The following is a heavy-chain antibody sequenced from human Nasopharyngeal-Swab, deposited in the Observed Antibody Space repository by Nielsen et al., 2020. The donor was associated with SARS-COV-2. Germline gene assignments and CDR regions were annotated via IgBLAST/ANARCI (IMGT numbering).Heavy chain of an antibody. V-gene: IGHV3-21*01. CDR2: ISSSSSYL. CDR1: GFTFHSYS. J-gene: IGHJ6*02. CDR3: ARGVVAYMSYYYYYGMYV. Sequence: ESLKIYCDASGFTFHSYSMKWVRQAPGKGLEWVSSISSSSSYLYYADSVKGRFTISSDNAKNSLYLQMNSLRAEDTAVYYCARGVVAYMSYYYYYGMYVWGQGTTVTVSS. D-gene: IGHD2-15*01.